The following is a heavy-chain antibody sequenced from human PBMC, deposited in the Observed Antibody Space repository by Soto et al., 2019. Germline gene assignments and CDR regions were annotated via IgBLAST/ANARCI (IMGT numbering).Heavy chain of an antibody. D-gene: IGHD3-22*01. CDR1: GGTFSSYA. CDR2: IIPIFGTA. Sequence: QVQLVQSGAEVKKPWSSVKVSCKASGGTFSSYAITWVRQAPGQGLEWMGGIIPIFGTANYAQKFQGRVTITADESTSTAYMELSSLRSEDTAVYYCATEGDGSGSYYYGMDVWGQGTTVTVSS. CDR3: ATEGDGSGSYYYGMDV. V-gene: IGHV1-69*12. J-gene: IGHJ6*02.